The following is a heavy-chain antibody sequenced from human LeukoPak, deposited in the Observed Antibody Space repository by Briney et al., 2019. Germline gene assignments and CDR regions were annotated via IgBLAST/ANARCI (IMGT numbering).Heavy chain of an antibody. V-gene: IGHV1-24*01. D-gene: IGHD2-2*01. CDR3: ATVSCSSTSCYGLKVHWFDP. CDR1: GYTLTELS. CDR2: FDPEDGET. Sequence: ASVKVSCKVSGYTLTELSMHWVRQAPGKGLEWMGGFDPEDGETIYAQKFQGRVTMTEDTSTDTAYMELSRLRSEDTAVYYCATVSCSSTSCYGLKVHWFDPWGQGTLVTVSS. J-gene: IGHJ5*02.